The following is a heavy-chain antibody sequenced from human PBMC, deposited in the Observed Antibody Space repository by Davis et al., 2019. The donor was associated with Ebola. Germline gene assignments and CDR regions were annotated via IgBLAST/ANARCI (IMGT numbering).Heavy chain of an antibody. V-gene: IGHV5-10-1*01. J-gene: IGHJ6*02. CDR1: GYSFTSYW. D-gene: IGHD3-22*01. CDR2: IDPSDSYT. CDR3: ARRGYYDSSGYRPEYYYYYGMDV. Sequence: GESLKISCKGSGYSFTSYWISWVRQMPGKGLEWMGRIDPSDSYTNYSPSFQGYVTISADKSISTAYLQWSSLKASDTAMYYCARRGYYDSSGYRPEYYYYYGMDVWGQGTTVTVSS.